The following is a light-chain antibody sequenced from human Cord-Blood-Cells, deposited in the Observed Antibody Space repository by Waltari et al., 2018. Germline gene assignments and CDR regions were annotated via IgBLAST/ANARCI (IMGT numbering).Light chain of an antibody. CDR2: AAS. V-gene: IGKV1-39*01. CDR1: QGISSY. J-gene: IGKJ3*01. CDR3: QQSYSTPFT. Sequence: DIQMTQSPSSLSASVGDRVTITCRASQGISSYLNWYQQKPGKAPKLLIYAASSLQSGVPSRFSGSGSGTDFTLTISTLRHEDFAPYYCQQSYSTPFTFGPETKVDIK.